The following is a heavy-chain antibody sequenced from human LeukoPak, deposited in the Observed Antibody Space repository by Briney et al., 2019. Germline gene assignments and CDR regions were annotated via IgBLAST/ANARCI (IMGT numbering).Heavy chain of an antibody. J-gene: IGHJ3*02. CDR3: ARTGPPAGRPDAFDI. CDR2: IYYSGKT. CDR1: GGSISTSSYH. Sequence: PSETLSLTCTVSGGSISTSSYHWGWFRQPPGKALECIVTIYYSGKTYYNPSLNSRVTIAIHTYKNEFSLKLSAVTAADGALYYCARTGPPAGRPDAFDIWGQGTMATVSS. V-gene: IGHV4-39*07. D-gene: IGHD2-2*01.